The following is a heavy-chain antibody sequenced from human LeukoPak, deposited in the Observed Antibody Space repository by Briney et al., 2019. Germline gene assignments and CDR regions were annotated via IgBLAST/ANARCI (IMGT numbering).Heavy chain of an antibody. CDR3: ARDLEGQQLAYYYYYYMDV. J-gene: IGHJ6*03. D-gene: IGHD6-13*01. CDR2: IYYSGGT. Sequence: PSETLSLTCTVSGGSISSYYWSWIRQPPGKGLEWIGYIYYSGGTNYNPSLKSRVTISVGTSKNLFSLKLSSVTAADTAVYYCARDLEGQQLAYYYYYYMDVWGKGTTVTVSS. V-gene: IGHV4-59*12. CDR1: GGSISSYY.